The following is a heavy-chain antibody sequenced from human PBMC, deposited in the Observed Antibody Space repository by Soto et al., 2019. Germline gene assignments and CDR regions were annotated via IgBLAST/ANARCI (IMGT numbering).Heavy chain of an antibody. CDR2: IYHSGST. V-gene: IGHV4-30-2*06. CDR1: GGSISSGGYS. CDR3: ARAHYGDYGYGMDV. Sequence: QLQLQESGSGLVKPSQTLSLTCAVSGGSISSGGYSWSWIRQSPGKGLEWIGYIYHSGSTYYNPSLKSRVTISVNRSKNQFPLKLSSVTAADTAVYYCARAHYGDYGYGMDVWGQGTTVTVSS. J-gene: IGHJ6*02. D-gene: IGHD4-17*01.